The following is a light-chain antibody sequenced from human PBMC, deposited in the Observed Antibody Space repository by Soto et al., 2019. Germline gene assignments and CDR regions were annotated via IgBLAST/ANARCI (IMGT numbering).Light chain of an antibody. CDR3: FSYAGGSTYV. J-gene: IGLJ1*01. Sequence: LTQPASVSSPPGQSITISCTGTSSDVGSYNLVSWYQQHPGKAPKLMIYEGSKRPSGVSNRFFGSQSGNTASLTISGLQAEDKADYYCFSYAGGSTYVFGTGTKVTV. CDR1: SSDVGSYNL. V-gene: IGLV2-23*01. CDR2: EGS.